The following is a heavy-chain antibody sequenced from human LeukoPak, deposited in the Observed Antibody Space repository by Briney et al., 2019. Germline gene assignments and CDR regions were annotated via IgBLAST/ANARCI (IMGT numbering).Heavy chain of an antibody. J-gene: IGHJ4*02. CDR2: ITDSGDNT. CDR1: GFTFSTFG. Sequence: GGSLRLSCAASGFTFSTFGMNWVRQAPGKGLEWVSSITDSGDNTYYTDSVKGRFTISRDNSKNTLYLQMTSLRADDTAVDYCGKLVSEVTGDAYGGQGPLVPVSS. V-gene: IGHV3-23*01. CDR3: GKLVSEVTGDAY. D-gene: IGHD7-27*01.